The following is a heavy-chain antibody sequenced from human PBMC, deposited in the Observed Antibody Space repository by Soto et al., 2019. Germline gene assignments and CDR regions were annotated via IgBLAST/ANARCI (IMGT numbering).Heavy chain of an antibody. V-gene: IGHV3-33*05. CDR3: ARVCGGDCGNAFDV. J-gene: IGHJ3*01. CDR1: GFTFSAYG. CDR2: ISFDSRDK. D-gene: IGHD2-21*02. Sequence: QVQLVESGGGVVQPGRSLRLSCAASGFTFSAYGIHWVRQAPGKGLEWVATISFDSRDKLYVDSMNGRLTISRENSRNTVYLQMESLRAEDTAVYHCARVCGGDCGNAFDVWSQGTVVAVSP.